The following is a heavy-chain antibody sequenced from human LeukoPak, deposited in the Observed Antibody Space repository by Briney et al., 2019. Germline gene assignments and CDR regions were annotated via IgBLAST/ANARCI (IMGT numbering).Heavy chain of an antibody. V-gene: IGHV3-30*03. CDR3: ARGYCSGGSCSKYDY. Sequence: PGGSLRLSCAASGFTFSSYSMNWVRQAPGKGLEWVAVISYDGSNKYYADSVKGRFTISRDNSKNTLYLQMNSLRAEDTAVYYCARGYCSGGSCSKYDYWGQGTLVTVSS. CDR1: GFTFSSYS. CDR2: ISYDGSNK. J-gene: IGHJ4*02. D-gene: IGHD2-15*01.